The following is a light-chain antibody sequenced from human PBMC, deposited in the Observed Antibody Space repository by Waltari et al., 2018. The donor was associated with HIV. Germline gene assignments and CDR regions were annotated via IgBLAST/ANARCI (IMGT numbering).Light chain of an antibody. CDR3: QQRSSWLT. V-gene: IGKV3-11*01. Sequence: EIVLTQSQATLPLSPGDRASLPCSASQRVGGSLAWYQQKPGQAPRLLIYDASNRATGIPARFSGSGSGTDFTLTISSLEPEDFAVYYCQQRSSWLTFGGGTKVEIK. CDR1: QRVGGS. J-gene: IGKJ4*01. CDR2: DAS.